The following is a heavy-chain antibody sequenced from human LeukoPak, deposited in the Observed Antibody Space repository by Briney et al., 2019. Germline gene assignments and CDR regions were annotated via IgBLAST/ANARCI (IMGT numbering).Heavy chain of an antibody. CDR3: ARVMMVRGVIINNWFDP. Sequence: PGGSLRLSCAASGFTFSSYAMSWVRQAPGKGLEWVSAISGSGGSTYYADSVKGRFTISRDNSKNTLYLQMNSLRAEDTAVYYCARVMMVRGVIINNWFDPWGQRTLVTVSS. CDR1: GFTFSSYA. CDR2: ISGSGGST. J-gene: IGHJ5*02. V-gene: IGHV3-23*01. D-gene: IGHD3-10*01.